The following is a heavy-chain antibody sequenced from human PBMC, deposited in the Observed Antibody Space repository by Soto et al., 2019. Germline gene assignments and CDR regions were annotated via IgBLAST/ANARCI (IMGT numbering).Heavy chain of an antibody. Sequence: GGSLRLSCAASGFSFSSYGMHWVRQAPGKGLEWVADVSFDGSDEHYADSVKGRFTISRDNSKNTLYLQMNSLRAEDTAVYYCEIARVRFYYSSSVSYYYFDSWGQGTLVTVSS. CDR1: GFSFSSYG. CDR3: EIARVRFYYSSSVSYYYFDS. J-gene: IGHJ4*02. V-gene: IGHV3-30*03. CDR2: VSFDGSDE. D-gene: IGHD3-10*01.